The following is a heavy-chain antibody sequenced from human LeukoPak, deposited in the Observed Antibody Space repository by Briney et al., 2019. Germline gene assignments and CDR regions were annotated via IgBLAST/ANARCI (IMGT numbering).Heavy chain of an antibody. J-gene: IGHJ4*02. CDR3: ARGFCRGGICYPQPTTWTFYFDS. CDR2: IWHDGSNI. CDR1: GFTFSDYA. V-gene: IGHV3-33*08. D-gene: IGHD2-15*01. Sequence: PGRSLRLSCAASGFTFSDYAMLWVRQAPGKGLEWVAVIWHDGSNIFYADSVKGRLTISRDNSKKTLYLEMNSPRAEDTAVYHCARGFCRGGICYPQPTTWTFYFDSWGQGTQVTVSS.